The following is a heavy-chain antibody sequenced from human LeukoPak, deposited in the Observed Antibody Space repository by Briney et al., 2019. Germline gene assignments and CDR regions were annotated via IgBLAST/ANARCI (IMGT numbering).Heavy chain of an antibody. Sequence: GGSLRLSCAASGFTFSSYSMNWVRQAPGKGLEWVSSISSSSSYIYYADSVKGRFTISRDNAKNPLYLQMNSLRAEDTAVYYCARDQGYCSSTSCPVYYYYGMDVWGKGTTVTVSS. J-gene: IGHJ6*04. CDR1: GFTFSSYS. D-gene: IGHD2-2*01. CDR3: ARDQGYCSSTSCPVYYYYGMDV. CDR2: ISSSSSYI. V-gene: IGHV3-21*01.